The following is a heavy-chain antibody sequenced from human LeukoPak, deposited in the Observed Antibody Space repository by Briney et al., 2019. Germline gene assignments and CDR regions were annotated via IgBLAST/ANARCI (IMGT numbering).Heavy chain of an antibody. CDR3: ASSSTVRGAFDI. V-gene: IGHV3-30-3*01. CDR2: ISYDGSNK. J-gene: IGHJ3*02. D-gene: IGHD4-11*01. Sequence: QPGRSLRLSCAASGFTFSSYAMHWVRQAPGKGLEWVAVISYDGSNKYYADSVKGRFTISRDNSKNTLYLKMNSLRAEDTAVYYCASSSTVRGAFDIWGQGTMVTVSS. CDR1: GFTFSSYA.